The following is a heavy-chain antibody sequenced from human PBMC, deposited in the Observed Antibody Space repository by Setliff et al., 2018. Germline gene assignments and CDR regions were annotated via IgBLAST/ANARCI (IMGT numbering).Heavy chain of an antibody. CDR1: GESFSNNY. V-gene: IGHV4-34*01. Sequence: SETLSLTCSVYGESFSNNYWSWIRQPPGKGMEWIGSVYYSGYTYYNPSLQSRVTISVDMSKNQFSLKLTSVTAADTAVYYCARVDFTMIQGVIGHWGQGTLVTVSS. D-gene: IGHD3-10*01. CDR2: VYYSGYT. J-gene: IGHJ1*01. CDR3: ARVDFTMIQGVIGH.